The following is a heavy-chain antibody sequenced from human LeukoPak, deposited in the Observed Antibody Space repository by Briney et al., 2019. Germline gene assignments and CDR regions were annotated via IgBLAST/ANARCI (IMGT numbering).Heavy chain of an antibody. CDR1: GGSFSGYY. Sequence: SETLSLTWAVYGGSFSGYYWGWIRQPPGKGLEWIGEINHSGSSNYNPSLKSRVTISVDTSKNQFSLKLSSVTAADTAVYYCARGRAGGYDFWSGYLPFDYWGQGTLVTVSS. V-gene: IGHV4-34*01. J-gene: IGHJ4*02. CDR3: ARGRAGGYDFWSGYLPFDY. CDR2: INHSGSS. D-gene: IGHD3-3*01.